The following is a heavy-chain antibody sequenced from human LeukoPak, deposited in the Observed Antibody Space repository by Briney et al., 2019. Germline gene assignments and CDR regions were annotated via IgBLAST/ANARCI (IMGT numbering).Heavy chain of an antibody. D-gene: IGHD1-26*01. CDR3: AKDGSGSYEGDFDY. CDR2: IKHDGSEK. J-gene: IGHJ4*02. Sequence: GGSLRLSCAASGFIFSRYWMNWVRQAPGKGLEWVANIKHDGSEKYSVDSVKGRFTISRDNAKNSLYPQMNSLRAEDTAVYYCAKDGSGSYEGDFDYWGQGTLVTVSS. V-gene: IGHV3-7*01. CDR1: GFIFSRYW.